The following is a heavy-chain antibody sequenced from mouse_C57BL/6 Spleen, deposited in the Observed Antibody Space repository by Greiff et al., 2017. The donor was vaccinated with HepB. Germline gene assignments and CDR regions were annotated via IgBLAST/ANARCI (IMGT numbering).Heavy chain of an antibody. V-gene: IGHV1-55*01. Sequence: QVQLQQPGAELVKPGASVKMSCKASGYTFTSYWITWVKQRPGQGLEWIGDIYPGSGSTNYNEKFKSKATLTVDTSSSTAYMQLSSLTSEDSAVYYCASGEDGYYPPWCAYWGQGTLVTVSA. J-gene: IGHJ3*01. CDR3: ASGEDGYYPPWCAY. D-gene: IGHD2-3*01. CDR2: IYPGSGST. CDR1: GYTFTSYW.